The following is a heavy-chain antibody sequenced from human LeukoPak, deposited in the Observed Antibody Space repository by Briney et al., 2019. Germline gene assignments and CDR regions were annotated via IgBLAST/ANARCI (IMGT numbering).Heavy chain of an antibody. Sequence: SETLSLTCTVSGGSISSYYWSWIRQPPGKGLEWIGSIYYTGNTYYNASLKSRVTISIDTSKNQISLRLTSVTATDTAMYYCARQTGSGLFTLPGGQGTLVTVSS. D-gene: IGHD3/OR15-3a*01. CDR2: IYYTGNT. CDR1: GGSISSYY. CDR3: ARQTGSGLFTLP. V-gene: IGHV4-59*04. J-gene: IGHJ4*02.